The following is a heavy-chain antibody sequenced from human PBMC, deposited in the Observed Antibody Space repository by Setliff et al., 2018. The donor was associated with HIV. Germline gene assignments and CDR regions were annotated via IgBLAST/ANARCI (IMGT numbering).Heavy chain of an antibody. D-gene: IGHD3-10*01. J-gene: IGHJ6*02. CDR2: IRSDESDE. V-gene: IGHV3-30*02. CDR3: ARSVIGYYYYGMDV. Sequence: GGSLRLSCAASGFTFSSHAMHWVRQAPGKGLEWVAFIRSDESDEHYADSVKGRFTISRDNSKKTLYLQMNSLRAEDTAVYYCARSVIGYYYYGMDVWGQGTLVTVSS. CDR1: GFTFSSHA.